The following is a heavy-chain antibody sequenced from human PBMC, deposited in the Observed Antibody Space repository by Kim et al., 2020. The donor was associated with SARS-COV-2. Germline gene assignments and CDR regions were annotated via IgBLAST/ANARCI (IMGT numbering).Heavy chain of an antibody. Sequence: GGSLRLSCAASGFTFSSYSMNWVRQAPGKGLEWVSSISSSSSYIYYADSVKGRFTISRDNAKNSLYLQMNSLRAEDTAVYYCARLFNYYGSGSPYWYFDLWGRGTLVTVSS. D-gene: IGHD3-10*01. V-gene: IGHV3-21*01. CDR2: ISSSSSYI. J-gene: IGHJ2*01. CDR1: GFTFSSYS. CDR3: ARLFNYYGSGSPYWYFDL.